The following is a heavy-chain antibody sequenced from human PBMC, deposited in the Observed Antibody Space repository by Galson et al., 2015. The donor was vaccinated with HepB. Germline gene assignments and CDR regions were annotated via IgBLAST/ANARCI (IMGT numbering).Heavy chain of an antibody. V-gene: IGHV1-69*13. CDR2: IIPIFRSP. Sequence: SVKVSCKASGGTFSSYTFSWLRQAPGQGLEWMGGIIPIFRSPNYAQKFQGRVTITADESTSTTYMELSSLSSEDTAVYYCARQYDTSGFYPYWGQGTLVTVSS. J-gene: IGHJ4*02. CDR1: GGTFSSYT. CDR3: ARQYDTSGFYPY. D-gene: IGHD3-22*01.